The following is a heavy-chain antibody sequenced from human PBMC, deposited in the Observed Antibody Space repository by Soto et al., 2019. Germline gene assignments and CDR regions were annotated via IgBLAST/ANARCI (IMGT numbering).Heavy chain of an antibody. J-gene: IGHJ5*02. CDR1: GAALNSGKYY. V-gene: IGHV4-31*03. CDR2: IYVTGAV. Sequence: PSETMSLTGSVSGAALNSGKYYWSWIRQVPEKGLEWIGHIYVTGAVDYNPSLRDRITISQDTSGRQFSLNLRLVTAADTAVYYCARLRIATNNYKWFDPWGQGTLVTVSS. D-gene: IGHD2-21*01. CDR3: ARLRIATNNYKWFDP.